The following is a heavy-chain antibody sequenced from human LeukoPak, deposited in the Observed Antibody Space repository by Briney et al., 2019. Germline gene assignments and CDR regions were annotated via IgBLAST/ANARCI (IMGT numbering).Heavy chain of an antibody. D-gene: IGHD3-3*01. Sequence: ASVKVSCKASGYTFTSYDINWVRQATGQGLEWMGWMNPNSGNTGYAQKFQGRVTMTRNTSISTAYMELSRLRSDDTAVYYCARVGRSGYYFDYWGQGTLVTVSS. CDR1: GYTFTSYD. CDR2: MNPNSGNT. V-gene: IGHV1-8*01. J-gene: IGHJ4*02. CDR3: ARVGRSGYYFDY.